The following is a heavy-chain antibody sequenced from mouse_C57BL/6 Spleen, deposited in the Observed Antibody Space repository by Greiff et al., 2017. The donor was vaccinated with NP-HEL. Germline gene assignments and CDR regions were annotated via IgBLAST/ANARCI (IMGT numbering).Heavy chain of an antibody. V-gene: IGHV1-55*01. CDR3: ARQDSSGYVWFAD. Sequence: VQLQQPGAELVKPGASVKMSCKASGYTFTSYWITWVKQRPGQGLEWIGDIYPGSGSTYYNEKFKSKATLTVDTSSSTAYMQISSLTSEDSTVYYCARQDSSGYVWFADWGQGTLVTVSA. D-gene: IGHD3-2*02. CDR2: IYPGSGST. J-gene: IGHJ3*01. CDR1: GYTFTSYW.